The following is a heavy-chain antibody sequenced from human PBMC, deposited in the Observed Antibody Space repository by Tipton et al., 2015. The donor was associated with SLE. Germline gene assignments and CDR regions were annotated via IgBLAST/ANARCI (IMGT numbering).Heavy chain of an antibody. CDR3: ARDPSSAAYNWFDP. V-gene: IGHV4-59*01. J-gene: IGHJ5*02. CDR1: GGSISSYY. D-gene: IGHD6-25*01. Sequence: LRLSCTVSGGSISSYYWSWIRQPPGKGLEWIGYIYYSGSNNHNPPLKSRVTISVDTSKNQFSLKLGSVTAAGTAVYYCARDPSSAAYNWFDPWGQGTLVTVSS. CDR2: IYYSGSN.